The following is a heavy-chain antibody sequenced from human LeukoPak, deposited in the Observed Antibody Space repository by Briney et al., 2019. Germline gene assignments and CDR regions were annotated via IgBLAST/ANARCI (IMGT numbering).Heavy chain of an antibody. J-gene: IGHJ4*02. Sequence: GGSLRLSCAASGFTFSSYSMNWVRQAPGKGLEWVSAISGSGGSTYYADSVKGRFTISRDNSKNTLYLQMNSLRAEDTAVYYCASETTVGYFDYWGQGTLVTVSS. V-gene: IGHV3-23*01. CDR2: ISGSGGST. CDR1: GFTFSSYS. CDR3: ASETTVGYFDY. D-gene: IGHD4-23*01.